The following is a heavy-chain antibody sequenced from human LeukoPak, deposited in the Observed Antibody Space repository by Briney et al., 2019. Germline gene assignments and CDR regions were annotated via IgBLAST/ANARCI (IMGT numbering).Heavy chain of an antibody. V-gene: IGHV4-39*07. CDR3: ARAKSTYYDILTGYYYFDY. CDR2: IYYSGST. J-gene: IGHJ4*02. D-gene: IGHD3-9*01. CDR1: GGSISSSSYY. Sequence: SETLSLTCSVSGGSISSSSYYWGWIRQPPGKGLEWIGSIYYSGSTYYNPSLKSRVTISVDTSKNQFSLKLSSVTAADTAVYYCARAKSTYYDILTGYYYFDYWGQGTLVTVSS.